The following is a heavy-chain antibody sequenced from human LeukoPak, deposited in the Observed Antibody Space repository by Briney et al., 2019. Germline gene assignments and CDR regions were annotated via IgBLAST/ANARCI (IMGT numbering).Heavy chain of an antibody. D-gene: IGHD2-21*01. Sequence: PSQTLSLTCTVSGGSISSGGYYWSWIRQHPGKGLEWIGYIYYSGSTYYNPSLKSRVTISVDTSKNQFSLKLSSVTAADTAVYYCARDLLAVIQGFDPWGQGTLVTVSS. CDR3: ARDLLAVIQGFDP. J-gene: IGHJ5*02. V-gene: IGHV4-31*03. CDR2: IYYSGST. CDR1: GGSISSGGYY.